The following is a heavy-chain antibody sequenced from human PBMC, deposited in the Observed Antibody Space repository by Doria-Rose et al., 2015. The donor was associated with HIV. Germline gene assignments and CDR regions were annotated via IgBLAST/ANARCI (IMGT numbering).Heavy chain of an antibody. CDR2: IYTSGST. J-gene: IGHJ2*01. CDR1: GGSISSVSYY. CDR3: ARDLEQLVHPSFLGYFDL. V-gene: IGHV4-61*02. Sequence: QVQLQESGPGLVKPSQTLSLTCTVSGGSISSVSYYWSWIRQPAGKGLEWIGRIYTSGSTNYNPSLKSRVTISVDTSKNQSPLRLSSVTAADTAVYYCARDLEQLVHPSFLGYFDLWGRGTLVTVSS. D-gene: IGHD6-6*01.